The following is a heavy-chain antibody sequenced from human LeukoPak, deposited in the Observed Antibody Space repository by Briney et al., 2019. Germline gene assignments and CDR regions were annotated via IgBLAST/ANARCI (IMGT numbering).Heavy chain of an antibody. Sequence: GGSLRLSCAASGFTFSSYSMNWVRQAPGKGLEWVSSISSSSSYIYYADSVKGRFTISRDNSKNTLYLQMNSLRAEDTAVYYCAKVASSSWYDSSNYWGQGTLVTVSS. J-gene: IGHJ4*02. V-gene: IGHV3-21*04. CDR2: ISSSSSYI. CDR3: AKVASSSWYDSSNY. CDR1: GFTFSSYS. D-gene: IGHD6-13*01.